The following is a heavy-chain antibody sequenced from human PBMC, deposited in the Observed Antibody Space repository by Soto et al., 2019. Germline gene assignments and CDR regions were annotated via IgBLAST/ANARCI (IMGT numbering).Heavy chain of an antibody. V-gene: IGHV3-33*06. CDR3: AKESGYYGSGSQNWFDP. D-gene: IGHD3-10*01. J-gene: IGHJ5*02. CDR2: IWYDGSNK. Sequence: GGSLRLACAASGFTFSSYGMHWVRQAPGKGLEWVAVIWYDGSNKYYADSVKGRFTISRDNSKNTLYLQMNSLRAEDTAVYYCAKESGYYGSGSQNWFDPWGQGTLVTVSS. CDR1: GFTFSSYG.